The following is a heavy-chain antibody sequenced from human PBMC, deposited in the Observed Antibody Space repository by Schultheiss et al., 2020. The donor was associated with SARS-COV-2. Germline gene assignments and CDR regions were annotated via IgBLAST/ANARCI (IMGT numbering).Heavy chain of an antibody. D-gene: IGHD6-6*01. J-gene: IGHJ4*02. CDR3: TRLRAEYSSSYYFDY. CDR1: GFTFSSYA. V-gene: IGHV3-73*01. Sequence: GGSLRLSCAASGFTFSSYAMSWVRQAPGKGLEWVGRIRSKANSYATAYAASVKGRFTISRDDSKNTAYLQMNSLKTEDTAVYYCTRLRAEYSSSYYFDYWGQGTLVTVSS. CDR2: IRSKANSYAT.